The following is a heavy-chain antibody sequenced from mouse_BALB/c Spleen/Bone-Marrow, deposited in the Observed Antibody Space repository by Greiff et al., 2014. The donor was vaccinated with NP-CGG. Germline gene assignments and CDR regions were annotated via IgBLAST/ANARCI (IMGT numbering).Heavy chain of an antibody. CDR1: GFNIKDTY. D-gene: IGHD1-1*01. Sequence: VQLKESGAELLKPGASVKLSCTASGFNIKDTYMHWVKQRPEQGLEWIGRIDPANGNTKYDPKFQGKATITADTSSNTAYLQLSSLTSEDTAVYYCATYYYGSSWGFAYWGQGTLVTVSA. CDR2: IDPANGNT. CDR3: ATYYYGSSWGFAY. J-gene: IGHJ3*01. V-gene: IGHV14-3*02.